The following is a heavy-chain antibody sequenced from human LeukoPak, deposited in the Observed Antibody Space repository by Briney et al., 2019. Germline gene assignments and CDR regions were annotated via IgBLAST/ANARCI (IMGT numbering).Heavy chain of an antibody. CDR3: ARWKGSGGWYESYYYYYMDV. J-gene: IGHJ6*03. Sequence: ASVKVSCKASGYTFTSDGISWVRQAPGQGLEWMGWISAYNGNTNYAQKLQGRVTMTTDTSTSTAYMELRSLRSDDTAVYYCARWKGSGGWYESYYYYYMDVWGKGTTVTISS. D-gene: IGHD6-19*01. CDR2: ISAYNGNT. CDR1: GYTFTSDG. V-gene: IGHV1-18*01.